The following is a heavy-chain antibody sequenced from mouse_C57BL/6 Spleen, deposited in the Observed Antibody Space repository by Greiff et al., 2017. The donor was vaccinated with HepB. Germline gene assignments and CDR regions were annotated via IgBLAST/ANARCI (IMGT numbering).Heavy chain of an antibody. CDR3: ARCSTTVEPFDV. Sequence: VQLQQPGAELVKPGASVKLSCKASGYTFTSYWMHWVKQRPGQGLEWIGMIHPNSGSTNYNEKFKSKATLTVDKSSSTAYMQLSSLTSEDSAVYYCARCSTTVEPFDVWGTGTTVTVSS. V-gene: IGHV1-64*01. J-gene: IGHJ1*03. CDR1: GYTFTSYW. D-gene: IGHD1-1*01. CDR2: IHPNSGST.